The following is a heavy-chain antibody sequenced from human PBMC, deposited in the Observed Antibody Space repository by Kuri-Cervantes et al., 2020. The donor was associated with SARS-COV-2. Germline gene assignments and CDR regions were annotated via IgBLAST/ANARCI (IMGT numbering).Heavy chain of an antibody. CDR2: ISYDGSSK. CDR1: GFTFSSYG. V-gene: IGHV3-30*03. J-gene: IGHJ4*02. Sequence: GGSLRLSCAASGFTFSSYGMHWVRQAPGKGLEWVEVISYDGSSKYYADSVKGRFTISRDNAKNSLYLQMNSLRAEDTAVYYCARDRISSGCYVGYYFDYWGQGTLVTVSS. D-gene: IGHD6-19*01. CDR3: ARDRISSGCYVGYYFDY.